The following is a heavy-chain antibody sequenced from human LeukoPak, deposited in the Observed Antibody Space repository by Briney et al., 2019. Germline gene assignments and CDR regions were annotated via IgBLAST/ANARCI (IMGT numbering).Heavy chain of an antibody. Sequence: PSETLSLTCTVSGGSISSSSYYWGWIRQPPGKGLEWIGSIYYSGSTYYNPSLKSRVTISVDTSKNQFSLKLSSVTAADTAVYYCARHDTAMVLFDYWGQGTLVTVSS. CDR3: ARHDTAMVLFDY. CDR2: IYYSGST. J-gene: IGHJ4*02. V-gene: IGHV4-39*01. CDR1: GGSISSSSYY. D-gene: IGHD5-18*01.